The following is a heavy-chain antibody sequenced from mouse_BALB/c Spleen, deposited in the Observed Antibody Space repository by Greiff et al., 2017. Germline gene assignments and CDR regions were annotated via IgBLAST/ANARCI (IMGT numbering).Heavy chain of an antibody. V-gene: IGHV5-6-4*01. D-gene: IGHD2-12*01. J-gene: IGHJ4*01. CDR3: TREGYSYETYDYYAMDY. CDR1: GFTFSSYT. CDR2: ISSGGSYT. Sequence: EVMLVESGGGLVKPGGSLKLSCAASGFTFSSYTMSWVRQTPEKRLEWVATISSGGSYTYYPDSVKGRFTISRDNAKNTLYLQMSSLKSEDTAMYYCTREGYSYETYDYYAMDYWGQGTSVTVSS.